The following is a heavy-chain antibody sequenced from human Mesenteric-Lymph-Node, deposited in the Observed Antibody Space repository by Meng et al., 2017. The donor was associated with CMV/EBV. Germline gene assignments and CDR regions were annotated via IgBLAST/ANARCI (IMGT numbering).Heavy chain of an antibody. Sequence: SETLSLTCTVSGGSISSSSYYWGWIRQPPGRGLEWIGCFYSGGSTYYNPSLKNRVSISVDTSKNQLSLKLSSVTAADTAVYYCARDPTITTSNAFDYWGQGTLVTVSS. D-gene: IGHD3-3*01. CDR2: FYSGGST. J-gene: IGHJ4*02. CDR3: ARDPTITTSNAFDY. V-gene: IGHV4-39*07. CDR1: GGSISSSSYY.